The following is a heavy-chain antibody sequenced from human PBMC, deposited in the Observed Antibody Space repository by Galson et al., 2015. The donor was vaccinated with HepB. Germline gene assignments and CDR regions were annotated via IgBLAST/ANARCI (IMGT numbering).Heavy chain of an antibody. V-gene: IGHV3-73*01. CDR3: LRLGDLSGYSSS. J-gene: IGHJ4*02. CDR1: GFTFSGSA. Sequence: SLRLSCAASGFTFSGSAIHWVRQASGKGPEWVGHIRSKASDYATAYAASLKGRFTISRDDSKNTAYLHMNSLKTEDTAVYYGLRLGDLSGYSSSWGQGTLVTVSS. CDR2: IRSKASDYAT. D-gene: IGHD6-13*01.